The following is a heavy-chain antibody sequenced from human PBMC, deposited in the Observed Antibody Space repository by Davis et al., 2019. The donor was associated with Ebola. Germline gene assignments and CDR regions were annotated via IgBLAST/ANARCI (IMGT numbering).Heavy chain of an antibody. Sequence: GESLKISCAASGFTFSSYSMNWVRQAPGKGLEWVSYISSSSSTIYYADSVKGRFTISRDNAKNSLYLQMNSLRDEDTAVYYCASQQVLPWGQGTLVTVSS. CDR1: GFTFSSYS. CDR3: ASQQVLP. J-gene: IGHJ1*01. V-gene: IGHV3-48*02. CDR2: ISSSSSTI. D-gene: IGHD2/OR15-2a*01.